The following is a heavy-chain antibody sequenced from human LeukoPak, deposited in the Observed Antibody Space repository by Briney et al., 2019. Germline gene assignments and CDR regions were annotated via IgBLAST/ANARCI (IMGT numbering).Heavy chain of an antibody. D-gene: IGHD3-16*01. J-gene: IGHJ6*03. CDR3: ANFHSPLWGYYYYMDV. V-gene: IGHV3-23*01. CDR2: ISGSGGST. Sequence: GGSLRLSCAASGFTCSSYAMSWARQAPGKGLEWVSAISGSGGSTYYADSVKGRFTISRDNSKNTLYLQMNSLRAEDTAVYYCANFHSPLWGYYYYMDVWGKGTTVTVS. CDR1: GFTCSSYA.